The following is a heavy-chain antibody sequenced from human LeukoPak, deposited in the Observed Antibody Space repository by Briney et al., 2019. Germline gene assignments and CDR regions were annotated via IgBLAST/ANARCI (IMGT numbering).Heavy chain of an antibody. Sequence: HAGGSLRLPCAASGFPVITNDMTWARQAPGKGLECVSVLYSDGNTKYADSVQGRFTISRDNSKNTLYLEMNSLSPDDTAVYYCARGVEPLAANTLAYWGQGTLVTVSS. J-gene: IGHJ4*02. CDR3: ARGVEPLAANTLAY. CDR1: GFPVITND. CDR2: LYSDGNT. V-gene: IGHV3-53*01. D-gene: IGHD1-14*01.